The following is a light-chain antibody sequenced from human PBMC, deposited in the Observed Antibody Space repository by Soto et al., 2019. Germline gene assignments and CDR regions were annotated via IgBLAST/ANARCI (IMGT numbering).Light chain of an antibody. V-gene: IGKV3D-20*02. Sequence: EIVLTQSPGTLSLSPGARATLSCRASQSVSRSYLGWSQQKPGQAPRLLIYESSNRATGIAARFSGSGSGTDFTLTIRGLEPEDAALYYCQQRSNWPITFGQGTRLEIK. CDR1: QSVSRSY. J-gene: IGKJ5*01. CDR3: QQRSNWPIT. CDR2: ESS.